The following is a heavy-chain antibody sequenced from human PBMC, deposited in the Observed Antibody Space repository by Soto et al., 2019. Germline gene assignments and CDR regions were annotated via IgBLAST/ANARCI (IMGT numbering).Heavy chain of an antibody. Sequence: GGSLRLSCAASGFTFSSYGMHWVRQAPGKGLEWVAVISYDGSNKYYADSVKGRFTISRDNSKNTLYLQMNSLRAEDTAVYYCAKDPVKYCSGGSCYYFDYWGQGTLVTVSS. V-gene: IGHV3-30*18. D-gene: IGHD2-15*01. CDR1: GFTFSSYG. CDR3: AKDPVKYCSGGSCYYFDY. J-gene: IGHJ4*02. CDR2: ISYDGSNK.